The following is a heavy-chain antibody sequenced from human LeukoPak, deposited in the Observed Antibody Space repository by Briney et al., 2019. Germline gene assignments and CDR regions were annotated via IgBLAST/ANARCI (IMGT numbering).Heavy chain of an antibody. Sequence: GGSLRLSCAASGFTFDDYGMSWVRQAPGKGREWVSGINWNGGSTGYADSVKGRFTISRDNAKNSLYLQMNSLRAEDTALYYCARGLDYSNANWFDPWGQGTLVTLSS. CDR1: GFTFDDYG. CDR2: INWNGGST. J-gene: IGHJ5*02. D-gene: IGHD4-11*01. V-gene: IGHV3-20*04. CDR3: ARGLDYSNANWFDP.